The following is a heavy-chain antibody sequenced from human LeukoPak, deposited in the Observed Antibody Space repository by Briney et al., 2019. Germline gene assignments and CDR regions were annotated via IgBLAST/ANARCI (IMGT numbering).Heavy chain of an antibody. CDR2: INPGGSSI. CDR1: GFTFSSYW. J-gene: IGHJ4*02. Sequence: GRSLRLSCAASGFTFSSYWMHWVRQVPGKGLVWVTRINPGGSSITYADSVKGRFTISRDNAKNTLYLQMDSLRAEDTGVYYCARSNQADDYWGQGTLVTVSS. CDR3: ARSNQADDY. V-gene: IGHV3-74*01. D-gene: IGHD1-14*01.